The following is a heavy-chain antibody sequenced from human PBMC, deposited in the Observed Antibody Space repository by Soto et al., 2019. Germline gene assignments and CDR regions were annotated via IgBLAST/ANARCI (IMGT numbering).Heavy chain of an antibody. Sequence: QVQLVQSGAEVKRPGSSVKVSCKASGGTFSSYPISWVRQAPGQGLEWMGGTNGNLGTGNYAQKFRGRPMITTDVSTTTFYVELSSLTSEDPAVYYCARRDSHGYFRYFDNWGQGTLVTVSS. CDR2: TNGNLGTG. V-gene: IGHV1-69*16. CDR1: GGTFSSYP. D-gene: IGHD4-17*01. J-gene: IGHJ4*02. CDR3: ARRDSHGYFRYFDN.